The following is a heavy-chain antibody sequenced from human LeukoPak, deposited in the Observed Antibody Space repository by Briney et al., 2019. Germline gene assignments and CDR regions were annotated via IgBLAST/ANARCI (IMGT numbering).Heavy chain of an antibody. CDR2: VHLSRAA. V-gene: IGHV4-4*02. CDR1: GASIMTTNW. D-gene: IGHD1-26*01. J-gene: IGHJ4*02. Sequence: PSGTLSLTCDVSGASIMTTNWWSWVRQPPNKGLEWIGEVHLSRAANYNPTTESRVIMSIYTYRNYLSPELTSVTAADTAMYYCTRESGVFCPFGFWGQGTLVTVSS. CDR3: TRESGVFCPFGF.